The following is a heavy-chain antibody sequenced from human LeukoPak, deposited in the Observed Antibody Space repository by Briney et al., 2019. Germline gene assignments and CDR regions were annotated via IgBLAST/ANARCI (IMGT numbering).Heavy chain of an antibody. D-gene: IGHD6-13*01. V-gene: IGHV3-21*01. CDR2: ITSSPSYT. J-gene: IGHJ4*02. CDR3: ARGGAGYSNSGGPIAY. CDR1: GFTFSSSG. Sequence: GGSLRLSCAASGFTFSSSGMNWVRQAPGKGLEWVSCITSSPSYTYYADSVKGRFTVSRDNAKNSLYLQMNSLRAEDTAVCYCARGGAGYSNSGGPIAYWGQGTLVTVSS.